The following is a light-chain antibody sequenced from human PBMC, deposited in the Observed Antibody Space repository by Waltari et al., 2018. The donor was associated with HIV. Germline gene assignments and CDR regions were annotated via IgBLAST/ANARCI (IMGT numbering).Light chain of an antibody. CDR2: GAS. CDR1: QSVSSN. J-gene: IGKJ3*01. Sequence: ELVMTQSPATLSGSPGERVTLSCRASQSVSSNLAWYQQTPGLPPRLLIYGASARAAGIPDRFSGSGSETQFTLIISCLQSEDFALYYCQQYDNWPLFAFGPGTKLDF. CDR3: QQYDNWPLFA. V-gene: IGKV3-15*01.